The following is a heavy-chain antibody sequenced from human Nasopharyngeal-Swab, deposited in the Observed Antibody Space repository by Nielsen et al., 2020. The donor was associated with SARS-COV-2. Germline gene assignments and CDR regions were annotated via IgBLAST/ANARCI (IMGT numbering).Heavy chain of an antibody. Sequence: ASVKVSCKASGYNFTSYGLSWVRQAPGQGLEWMGWISTYDTNIKYAEKFQGRVAMTTDTSTDTVYLEVKNLRSDDTAMYYCTRGGASRPLFDLWGQGTLITVSS. CDR2: ISTYDTNI. V-gene: IGHV1-18*01. J-gene: IGHJ5*02. CDR3: TRGGASRPLFDL. D-gene: IGHD2-2*01. CDR1: GYNFTSYG.